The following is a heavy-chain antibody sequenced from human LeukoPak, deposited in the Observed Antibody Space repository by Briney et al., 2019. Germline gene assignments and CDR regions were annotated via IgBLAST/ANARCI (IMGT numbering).Heavy chain of an antibody. CDR2: ISFDGSNK. CDR3: ARDGAPTYYDILTGYSDY. Sequence: PGRSLRLSCAASGFTFSSYAMHWVRQAPGKGLEWVVVISFDGSNKYYADSVKGRFTISRDNSKNTLYLQMNSLSAEDTAVYYCARDGAPTYYDILTGYSDYWGQGTLVTVSS. CDR1: GFTFSSYA. J-gene: IGHJ4*02. D-gene: IGHD3-9*01. V-gene: IGHV3-30-3*01.